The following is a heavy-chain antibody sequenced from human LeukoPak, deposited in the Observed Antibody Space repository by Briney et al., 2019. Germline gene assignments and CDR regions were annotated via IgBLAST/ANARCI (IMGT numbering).Heavy chain of an antibody. J-gene: IGHJ4*02. V-gene: IGHV1-2*02. CDR3: ARHYRGRWQQLFDY. D-gene: IGHD5-24*01. CDR2: INANSGDT. CDR1: GYTFTGFY. Sequence: WASVKVSCKTSGYTFTGFYLHWVRQAPGQGLEWMGWINANSGDTNYAQQFQGRVTMTRDTSVTTAYMELSSLRSDDTALYYCARHYRGRWQQLFDYWGQGTLVTVS.